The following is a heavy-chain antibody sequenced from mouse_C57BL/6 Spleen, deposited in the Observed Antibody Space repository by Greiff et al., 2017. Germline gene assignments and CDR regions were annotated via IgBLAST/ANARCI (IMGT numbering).Heavy chain of an antibody. CDR3: ARLRRYYAMGY. CDR1: GFTFSDYG. Sequence: EVNVVESGGGLVKPGGSLKLSCAASGFTFSDYGMHWVRQAPEKGLEWVAYISSGSSTIYYADTVKGRFTISRDNAKNTLCLQMTSLRSEDTAMYYCARLRRYYAMGYWGQGTSVTVSS. D-gene: IGHD2-4*01. J-gene: IGHJ4*01. V-gene: IGHV5-17*01. CDR2: ISSGSSTI.